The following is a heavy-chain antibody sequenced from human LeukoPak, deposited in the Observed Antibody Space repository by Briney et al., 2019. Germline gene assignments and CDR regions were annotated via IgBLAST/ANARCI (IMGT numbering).Heavy chain of an antibody. CDR1: GFTFSSYS. CDR3: ARDSPIDHYDILTGYGKDV. J-gene: IGHJ6*02. D-gene: IGHD3-9*01. Sequence: GGSLRLSCAASGFTFSSYSMNWVRQAPGKGLEWVSSISSSSSYIYYADSVKGRFTISRDNAKNSLYLQMNSLRAEDTAVYYCARDSPIDHYDILTGYGKDVWGQGTTVTVSS. V-gene: IGHV3-21*01. CDR2: ISSSSSYI.